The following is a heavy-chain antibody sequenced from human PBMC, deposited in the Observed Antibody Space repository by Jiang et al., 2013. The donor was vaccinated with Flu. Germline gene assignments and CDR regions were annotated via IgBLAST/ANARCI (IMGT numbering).Heavy chain of an antibody. CDR1: GFTFSSYS. D-gene: IGHD1-7*01. CDR3: ARDRTGTTVFAGSE. J-gene: IGHJ4*02. Sequence: EVQLLESGGGLVKPGGSLRLSCAASGFTFSSYSMNWVRQAPGKGLEWVSSISSSSYIYYADSVKGRFTISRDNAKNSLYLQMNSLRAEDTAVYYCARDRTGTTVFAGSEWGQGTLGHRLL. CDR2: ISSSSYI. V-gene: IGHV3-21*01.